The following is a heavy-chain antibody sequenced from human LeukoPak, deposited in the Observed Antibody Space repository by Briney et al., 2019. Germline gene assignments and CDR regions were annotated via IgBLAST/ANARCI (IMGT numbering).Heavy chain of an antibody. V-gene: IGHV4-39*07. CDR2: IYNSGST. J-gene: IGHJ4*02. CDR1: GGSISSSSYY. CDR3: AKSSGLNGDYFGYYFDY. Sequence: PSETLSLTCTVSGGSISSSSYYWGWIRQPPGKGLEWIGSIYNSGSTYYNPSLKSRVTVSVDTSKNQFSLKLSSVTAADTAVYYCAKSSGLNGDYFGYYFDYWGQGTLVTVSS. D-gene: IGHD4-17*01.